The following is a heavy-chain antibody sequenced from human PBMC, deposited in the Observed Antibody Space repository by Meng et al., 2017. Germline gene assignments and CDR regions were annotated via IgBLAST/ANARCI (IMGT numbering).Heavy chain of an antibody. V-gene: IGHV1-8*01. D-gene: IGHD3/OR15-3a*01. J-gene: IGHJ4*02. CDR1: GYTFTSYD. CDR2: MNPNSGNT. Sequence: VQLLQSRAEVTKPGPSLKVSCKASGYTFTSYDINWVRQATGQGLEWMGWMNPNSGNTGYAQKFQGRVTMTRNTSISTAYMELSSLRSEDTAVYYCARGPNRWTGFDYWGQGTLVTVSS. CDR3: ARGPNRWTGFDY.